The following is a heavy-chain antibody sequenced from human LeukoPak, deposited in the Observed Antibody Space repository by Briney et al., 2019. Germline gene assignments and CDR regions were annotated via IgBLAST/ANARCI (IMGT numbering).Heavy chain of an antibody. V-gene: IGHV1-8*01. CDR1: GYTFTSYD. D-gene: IGHD3-3*01. Sequence: GASVKVSCMASGYTFTSYDINWVRQATGQGLEWMGWLNPNSGNTGYAQNFQGRVTVNRNTAIGTVYMERGSLRSEDTAVYYCARGIGVGTIFGVVIRGYYYYYYMDVWGKGTTVTVSS. CDR2: LNPNSGNT. J-gene: IGHJ6*03. CDR3: ARGIGVGTIFGVVIRGYYYYYYMDV.